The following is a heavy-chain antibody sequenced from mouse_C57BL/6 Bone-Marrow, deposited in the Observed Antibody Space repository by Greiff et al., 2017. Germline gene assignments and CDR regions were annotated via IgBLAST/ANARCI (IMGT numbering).Heavy chain of an antibody. CDR3: ARASWDGPYAY. CDR2: IDPSDSYT. J-gene: IGHJ3*01. Sequence: QVQLQQPGSELVRPGTSVKLSCKASGYTFTSYWMHWVKQRPGQGLEWIGVIDPSDSYTNYNQKFKGKATLTVATYSSTAYMQLSSMTSEDAAVDYCARASWDGPYAYWGQGTLVTVSA. D-gene: IGHD4-1*01. CDR1: GYTFTSYW. V-gene: IGHV1-59*01.